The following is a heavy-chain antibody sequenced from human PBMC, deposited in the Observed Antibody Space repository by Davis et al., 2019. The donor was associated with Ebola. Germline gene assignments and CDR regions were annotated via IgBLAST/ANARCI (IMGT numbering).Heavy chain of an antibody. V-gene: IGHV3-30*04. CDR1: GFTFSSYA. CDR3: AKGARYVVPAAMSGLGY. Sequence: GGSLRLSCAASGFTFSSYAMHWVRQAPGKGLEWVAVISYDGSNKYYADSVKGRFTISRDNSKNTLYLQMSSLRAEDTAVYYCAKGARYVVPAAMSGLGYWGQGTLVTVSS. D-gene: IGHD2-2*01. CDR2: ISYDGSNK. J-gene: IGHJ4*02.